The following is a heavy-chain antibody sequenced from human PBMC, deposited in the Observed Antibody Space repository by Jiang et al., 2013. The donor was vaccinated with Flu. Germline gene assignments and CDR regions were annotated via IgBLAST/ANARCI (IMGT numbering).Heavy chain of an antibody. J-gene: IGHJ5*02. CDR2: IYYSGST. Sequence: GPGLVKPPETLSLTCTVSGGSISSYYWSWIRQPPGKGLEWIGYIYYSGSTNYNPSLKSRVTISVDTSKNQFSLKLSSVTAADTAVYYCARRRFGELSSFDPWGQGTLVTVSS. V-gene: IGHV4-59*08. D-gene: IGHD3-10*01. CDR3: ARRRFGELSSFDP. CDR1: GGSISSYY.